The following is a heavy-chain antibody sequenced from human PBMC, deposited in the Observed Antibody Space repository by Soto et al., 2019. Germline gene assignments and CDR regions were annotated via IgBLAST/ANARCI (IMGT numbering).Heavy chain of an antibody. CDR2: IYYSGST. CDR1: GGSISSYY. CDR3: ARVGDSSGYHALNWFDP. D-gene: IGHD3-22*01. J-gene: IGHJ5*02. Sequence: QVQLQESGPGLVKPSETLSLTCTVSGGSISSYYWSWIRQPPGKGLEWIGYIYYSGSTNYNPSLKRRVTISVDTSKNQFPLKLSSVTAADTAVYYCARVGDSSGYHALNWFDPWGQGTLVTVSS. V-gene: IGHV4-59*01.